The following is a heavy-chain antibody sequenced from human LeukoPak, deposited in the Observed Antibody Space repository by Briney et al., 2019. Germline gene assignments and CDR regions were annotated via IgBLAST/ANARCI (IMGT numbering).Heavy chain of an antibody. CDR2: IYSSGTT. D-gene: IGHD2-8*02. V-gene: IGHV4-4*07. J-gene: IGHJ4*02. CDR3: ASRRGAWWGYFDY. Sequence: KPSETLSLTCTVSGGSISNYHWSWIRQPAEKGLEWIGRIYSSGTTNYSPSLKSRVTMSVDTSKNQFSLKLNSVTVADTAVYYCASRRGAWWGYFDYWGQGILVTVSS. CDR1: GGSISNYH.